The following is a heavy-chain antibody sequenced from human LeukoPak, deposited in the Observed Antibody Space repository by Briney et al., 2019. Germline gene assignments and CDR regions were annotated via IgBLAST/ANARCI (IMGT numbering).Heavy chain of an antibody. CDR1: GFTFSSYG. V-gene: IGHV3-30*02. Sequence: PGGSLRLSCAASGFTFSSYGMHWVRQAPGKGLEWVAFIRYDGSNKYYADSVKGRFTISRDNSKNTLYLQMNSLRAEDTAVYYCARDRDIVGYYYYYMDVWGKGTTVTVSS. J-gene: IGHJ6*03. CDR2: IRYDGSNK. CDR3: ARDRDIVGYYYYYMDV. D-gene: IGHD5-12*01.